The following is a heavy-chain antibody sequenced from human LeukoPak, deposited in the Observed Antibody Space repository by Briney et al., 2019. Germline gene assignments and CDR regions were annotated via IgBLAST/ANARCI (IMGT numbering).Heavy chain of an antibody. D-gene: IGHD6-6*01. CDR2: ISYDGSNK. Sequence: PGRSLRLSCAASGFTFSGYGMHWVRQAPGKGLEWVAVISYDGSNKYYADSVKGRFTISRDNSKNTLYLQMNSLRAEDTAVYYCATDQKWIAPGTLAARPTYYFDYWGQGTLVTVSS. CDR1: GFTFSGYG. V-gene: IGHV3-30*03. CDR3: ATDQKWIAPGTLAARPTYYFDY. J-gene: IGHJ4*02.